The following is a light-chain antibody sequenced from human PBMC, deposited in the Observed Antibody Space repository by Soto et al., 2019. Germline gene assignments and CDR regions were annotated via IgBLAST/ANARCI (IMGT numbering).Light chain of an antibody. CDR2: KAS. CDR1: QSISSW. V-gene: IGKV1-5*03. CDR3: QQYRDNWT. Sequence: DIQMTQSPSTLSASVGDRVTITCRASQSISSWLAWYQQKPGTAPKLLIYKASTLQSGVPSRFSGSGSGTEFTLTISSLKPEDSANYYGQQYRDNWTCGQGAKVDIK. J-gene: IGKJ1*01.